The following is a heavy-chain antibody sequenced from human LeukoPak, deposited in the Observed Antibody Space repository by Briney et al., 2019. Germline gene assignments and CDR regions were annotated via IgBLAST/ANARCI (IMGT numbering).Heavy chain of an antibody. CDR2: INPSACST. CDR1: GYTFTRHY. CDR3: AAPGASGFVGNFWSGPLDF. J-gene: IGHJ4*02. D-gene: IGHD3-3*01. V-gene: IGHV1-46*01. Sequence: ASVKVSFRASGYTFTRHYMHWVRQAPGQGREWMGIINPSACSTSYPQKFQGRVTITKDTSTSTVYMELSSLRSEDTAVYYCAAPGASGFVGNFWSGPLDFWGQGTLVTVSS.